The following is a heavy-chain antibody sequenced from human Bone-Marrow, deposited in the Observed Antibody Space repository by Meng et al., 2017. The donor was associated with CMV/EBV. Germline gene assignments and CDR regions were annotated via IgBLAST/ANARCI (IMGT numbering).Heavy chain of an antibody. CDR3: ARGDFWSGYYTNYYYYGMDV. CDR1: GGSISSSNW. Sequence: SEPLSLTCAVSGGSISSSNWWSWVRQPPGKGLEWIGEIYHSGSTNYNPSLKSRVTISVDTSKNQFSLKLSSVTAADTAVYYCARGDFWSGYYTNYYYYGMDVWGQGTTVTVSS. CDR2: IYHSGST. V-gene: IGHV4-4*02. J-gene: IGHJ6*02. D-gene: IGHD3-3*01.